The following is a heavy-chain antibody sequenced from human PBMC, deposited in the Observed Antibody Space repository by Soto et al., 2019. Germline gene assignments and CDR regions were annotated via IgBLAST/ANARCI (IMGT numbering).Heavy chain of an antibody. V-gene: IGHV4-34*01. D-gene: IGHD3-16*02. CDR3: ARVRYDYIWGSYRFLIDY. CDR1: GGSFSGYY. Sequence: QVQLQQWGAGLLKPSETLSLTCAVYGGSFSGYYWSWIRQPPGKGLEWIGEINHSGSTNYNPSLKCRVTRSVDTSKIQFSLKLSSVTAADTAVYYCARVRYDYIWGSYRFLIDYWGQGTLVTVSS. CDR2: INHSGST. J-gene: IGHJ4*02.